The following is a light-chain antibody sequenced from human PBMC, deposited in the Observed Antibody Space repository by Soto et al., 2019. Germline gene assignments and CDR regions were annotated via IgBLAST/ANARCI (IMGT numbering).Light chain of an antibody. Sequence: EILMTQSPATLSVSPGERATLSCRASQSVSNYLAWYQQIPGQPPRLLIYGASTRATGIPARFSGSGSGTEFTLTISSLQSEDFAVSYCQQYNNWPRTFGQGTKVEIK. CDR2: GAS. V-gene: IGKV3-15*01. J-gene: IGKJ1*01. CDR3: QQYNNWPRT. CDR1: QSVSNY.